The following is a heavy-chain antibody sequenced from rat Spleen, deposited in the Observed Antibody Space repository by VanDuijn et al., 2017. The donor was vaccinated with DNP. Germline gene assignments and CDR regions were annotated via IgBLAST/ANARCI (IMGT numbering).Heavy chain of an antibody. J-gene: IGHJ4*01. CDR1: GFTFSDYN. V-gene: IGHV5S10*01. Sequence: EVQLVESGGGLVQPGRSLKLSCAASGFTFSDYNMAWVRQAPKKGLEWVATIIYDGSRTYYPDSVKGRFTISRDNAKNTLYLQMNSLRSEGTATYYCARVNNYEDYGLDAWGQGTSVTVSS. CDR3: ARVNNYEDYGLDA. CDR2: IIYDGSRT. D-gene: IGHD1-10*01.